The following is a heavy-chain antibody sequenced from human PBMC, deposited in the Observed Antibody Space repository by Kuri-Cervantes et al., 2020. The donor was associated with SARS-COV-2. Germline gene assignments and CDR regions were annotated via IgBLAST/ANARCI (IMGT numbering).Heavy chain of an antibody. J-gene: IGHJ4*02. Sequence: ATVNVSCKASGYTFTSYGISWVRQAPGQGLEWMGWISAYNGNTNYAQKLQGRVTMTTDTSTSTAYMELRSLRSADTAVYYCAREQSTLLSFDYWGQGTLVTVSS. CDR2: ISAYNGNT. CDR3: AREQSTLLSFDY. D-gene: IGHD2-15*01. V-gene: IGHV1-18*01. CDR1: GYTFTSYG.